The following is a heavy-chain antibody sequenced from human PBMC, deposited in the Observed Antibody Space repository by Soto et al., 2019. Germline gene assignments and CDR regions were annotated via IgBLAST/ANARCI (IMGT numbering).Heavy chain of an antibody. CDR1: GGSISSGGYY. D-gene: IGHD2-2*01. CDR2: IYYSGST. Sequence: SETLSLTCTVSGGSISSGGYYWSWIRQHPGKGLEWIGYIYYSGSTYYNPSLKSRVTISVGTSKNQFSLKLSSVTAADTAVYYCARGNGGADIVVVPAALFDYWGQGTLVTVSS. CDR3: ARGNGGADIVVVPAALFDY. V-gene: IGHV4-31*03. J-gene: IGHJ4*02.